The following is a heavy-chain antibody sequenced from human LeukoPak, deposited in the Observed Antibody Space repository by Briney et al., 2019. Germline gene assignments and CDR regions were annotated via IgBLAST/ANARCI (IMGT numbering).Heavy chain of an antibody. D-gene: IGHD3-3*01. CDR2: ISSSSSTI. CDR3: AKGVDFWSGYRLDY. CDR1: GFTFSIHS. Sequence: GGSLRLSCAASGFTFSIHSMTWVRQAPGKGLEWVSFISSSSSTIYYADSVKGRFTISRDNSKNTLYLQMNSLRAEDTAVYYCAKGVDFWSGYRLDYWGQGTLVTVSS. J-gene: IGHJ4*02. V-gene: IGHV3-48*01.